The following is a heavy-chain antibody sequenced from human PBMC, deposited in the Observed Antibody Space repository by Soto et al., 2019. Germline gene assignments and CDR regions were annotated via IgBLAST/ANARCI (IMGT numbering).Heavy chain of an antibody. Sequence: SETLSLTCAVYGGSFSGYYWSWIRQPPGKGLEWIGEINHSGSTNYNPSLKSRVTISVDTSKNQFSLKLSSVTAADTAVYYCARGRWYSSPWGQGTLVTVPS. CDR1: GGSFSGYY. CDR2: INHSGST. J-gene: IGHJ5*02. D-gene: IGHD2-15*01. V-gene: IGHV4-34*01. CDR3: ARGRWYSSP.